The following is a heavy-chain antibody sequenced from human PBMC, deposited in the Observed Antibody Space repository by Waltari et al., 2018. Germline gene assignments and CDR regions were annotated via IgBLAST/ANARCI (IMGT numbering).Heavy chain of an antibody. J-gene: IGHJ1*01. V-gene: IGHV1-69*14. CDR2: IIPICGTA. D-gene: IGHD1-26*01. CDR1: GGTFSSYA. Sequence: QVQLVQSGAEVKKPGSSVKVSCKASGGTFSSYAISWVRQAPGQGLEWMGGIIPICGTANYAQKFQGRVTITADKSTSTAYMELSSLRSEDTAVYYCARSYLLGGSYFGYFQHWGQGTLVTVSS. CDR3: ARSYLLGGSYFGYFQH.